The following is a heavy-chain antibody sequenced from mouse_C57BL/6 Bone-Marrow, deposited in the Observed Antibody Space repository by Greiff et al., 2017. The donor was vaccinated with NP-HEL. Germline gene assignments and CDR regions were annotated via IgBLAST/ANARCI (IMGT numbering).Heavy chain of an antibody. CDR2: INPGSGGT. V-gene: IGHV1-54*01. Sequence: QVQLQQSGAELVRPGTSVKVSCKASGYAFTNYLIEWVKQRPGQGLEWIGVINPGSGGTNYNEKFKGKATLTADKSSSTAYMQLSSLTSEDSAVYFCARSGQLRLPYYAMDYWGQGTSVTVSS. CDR3: ARSGQLRLPYYAMDY. J-gene: IGHJ4*01. D-gene: IGHD3-2*02. CDR1: GYAFTNYL.